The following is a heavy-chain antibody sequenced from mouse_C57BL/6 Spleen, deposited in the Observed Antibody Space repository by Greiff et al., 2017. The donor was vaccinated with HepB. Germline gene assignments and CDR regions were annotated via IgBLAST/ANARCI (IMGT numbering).Heavy chain of an antibody. Sequence: QVQLQQSGAELVKPGASVKLSCKASGYTFTSYWMQWVKQRPGQGLEWIGEIDPSDSYTNYNQKFKGKATLTVDTSSSTAYMQLSSLTSEDSAVYYCARATVVEYFDVWGTGTTVTVSS. CDR2: IDPSDSYT. V-gene: IGHV1-50*01. D-gene: IGHD1-1*01. CDR1: GYTFTSYW. CDR3: ARATVVEYFDV. J-gene: IGHJ1*03.